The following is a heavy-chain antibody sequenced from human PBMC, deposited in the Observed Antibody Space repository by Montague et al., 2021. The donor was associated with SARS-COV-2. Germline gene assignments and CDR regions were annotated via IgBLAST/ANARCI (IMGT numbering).Heavy chain of an antibody. CDR1: YGSFSGYY. CDR2: INHSGTT. Sequence: SETLSLTCTVDYGSFSGYYWGWIRQAPGKGLEWIGKINHSGTTNXXPSLKGRVTMSVDTSKNQFSLNLTSVSAADTAVYYCARGGSFWFDDVCYLPRSGFDSWGQGTLVTVSS. J-gene: IGHJ5*01. D-gene: IGHD2-8*01. V-gene: IGHV4-34*01. CDR3: ARGGSFWFDDVCYLPRSGFDS.